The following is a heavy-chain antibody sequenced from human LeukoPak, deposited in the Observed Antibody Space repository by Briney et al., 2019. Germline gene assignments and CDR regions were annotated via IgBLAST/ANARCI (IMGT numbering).Heavy chain of an antibody. J-gene: IGHJ5*02. D-gene: IGHD5-18*01. CDR2: TFQGGGEI. CDR3: ATYRQVMLPFEA. Sequence: GGSLRLSCTASGFTFGDYAMNWFRQPPGKGLEWVSSTFQGGGEIHYADSVRGRFTISRDNSRSTLFLQMNSLRGEDTAIYYCATYRQVMLPFEAWGQGTLVTVSS. V-gene: IGHV3-23*01. CDR1: GFTFGDYA.